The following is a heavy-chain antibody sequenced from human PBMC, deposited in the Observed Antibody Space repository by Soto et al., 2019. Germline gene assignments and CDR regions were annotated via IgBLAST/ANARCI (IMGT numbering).Heavy chain of an antibody. Sequence: PGGSLRLSCAASGFTSSNYAMTWVRQARGRGLEWVSGISETGGSIFYADSVKGRFTISRDNSKSTLYLQMNSLRVEDTAIYYCAKGGRRRGSYPPLDYWGQGTVVTVSS. V-gene: IGHV3-23*01. J-gene: IGHJ4*02. CDR2: ISETGGSI. CDR3: AKGGRRRGSYPPLDY. D-gene: IGHD1-26*01. CDR1: GFTSSNYA.